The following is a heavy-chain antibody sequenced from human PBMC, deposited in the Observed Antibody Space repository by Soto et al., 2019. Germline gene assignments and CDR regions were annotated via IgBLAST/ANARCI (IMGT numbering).Heavy chain of an antibody. CDR1: GYTFTSYG. Sequence: QVQLVQSGAEVKKPGASVKVSCKASGYTFTSYGISWVRQAPGQGLEWMGWISAYNGNTNYAQKLQGRVTMTTDTSTSTAYMELRSLRSDDTAVYYCAREFGGDDSYGSGHYYGMDVWGQGTTVTVSS. J-gene: IGHJ6*02. CDR2: ISAYNGNT. CDR3: AREFGGDDSYGSGHYYGMDV. V-gene: IGHV1-18*01. D-gene: IGHD5-18*01.